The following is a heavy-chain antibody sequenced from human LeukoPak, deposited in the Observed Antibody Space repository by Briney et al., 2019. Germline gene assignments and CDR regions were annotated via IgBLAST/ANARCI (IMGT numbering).Heavy chain of an antibody. CDR2: IYPGDSEI. CDR3: ARHDQLGELALSIIY. Sequence: GESLKISCKGSGYSFPTHWIGWVRQMPGKGLEWMGIIYPGDSEIKYSPSFQGQVTISADKSISTAYLQWNSLKASDSAMYYCARHDQLGELALSIIYWGQGTPVTVSS. D-gene: IGHD3-16*01. CDR1: GYSFPTHW. J-gene: IGHJ4*02. V-gene: IGHV5-51*01.